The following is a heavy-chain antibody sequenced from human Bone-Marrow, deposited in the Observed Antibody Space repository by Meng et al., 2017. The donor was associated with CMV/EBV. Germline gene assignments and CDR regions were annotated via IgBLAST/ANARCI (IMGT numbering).Heavy chain of an antibody. Sequence: QVVLVQVGAEVNKPGGSVNVAGKASGYTFTSNGISWVRQAPGQGLEWMGWISAYNGNTNYAQKLQGRVTMTTDASTSTAYMELRSLRSDDTAVYYCARGTGTTVGSWLDYWGQGTLVTVSS. V-gene: IGHV1-18*01. CDR3: ARGTGTTVGSWLDY. CDR1: GYTFTSNG. J-gene: IGHJ4*02. D-gene: IGHD1-1*01. CDR2: ISAYNGNT.